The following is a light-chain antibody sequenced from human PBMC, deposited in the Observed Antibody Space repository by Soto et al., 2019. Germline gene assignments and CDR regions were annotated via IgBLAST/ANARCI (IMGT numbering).Light chain of an antibody. CDR1: SGDIGSYNR. CDR3: SSYTNINTRACV. Sequence: QSVLPQPASVSGSTGQAITISCTGTSGDIGSYNRVSWYQQHPGKAPKLIIYEVTDRPSGVSNRFSGSKSGNTASLTISGLQAEDEAEYYCSSYTNINTRACVFGTGTKVTV. CDR2: EVT. J-gene: IGLJ1*01. V-gene: IGLV2-14*01.